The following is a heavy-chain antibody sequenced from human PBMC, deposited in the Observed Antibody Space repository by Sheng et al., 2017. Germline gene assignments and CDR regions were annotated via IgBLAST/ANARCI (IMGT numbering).Heavy chain of an antibody. J-gene: IGHJ2*01. V-gene: IGHV4-59*01. CDR3: ARAHFQTTVTTSGWYFDL. D-gene: IGHD4-17*01. CDR2: IYYSGST. Sequence: QVQLQESGPGLVKPSETLSLTCTVSGGSISSYYWSWIRQPPGKGLEWIGYIYYSGSTNYNPSLKSRVTISVDTSKNQFSLKLSSVTAADTAVYYCARAHFQTTVTTSGWYFDLWGRGTLVTVSS. CDR1: GGSISSYY.